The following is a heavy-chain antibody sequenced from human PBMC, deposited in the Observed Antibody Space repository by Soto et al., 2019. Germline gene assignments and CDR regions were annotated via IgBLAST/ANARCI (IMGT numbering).Heavy chain of an antibody. Sequence: GGSLRLSCAASGFTFSSYAMSWVRQAPGKGLEWVSAISGSGGSTYYADSVKGRFTISRDNSKNTLYLQMNSLRAEDTAVYYCAKDPVITFGGVIARTYYFDYWGQGTLVTVSS. CDR2: ISGSGGST. D-gene: IGHD3-16*02. V-gene: IGHV3-23*01. CDR1: GFTFSSYA. CDR3: AKDPVITFGGVIARTYYFDY. J-gene: IGHJ4*02.